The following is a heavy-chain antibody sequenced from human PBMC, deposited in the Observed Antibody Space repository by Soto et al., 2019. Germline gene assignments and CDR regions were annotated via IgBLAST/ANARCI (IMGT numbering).Heavy chain of an antibody. CDR1: GFTFSSYG. J-gene: IGHJ6*02. CDR2: ISYDGSNK. Sequence: GGSLRLSCAASGFTFSSYGMYWVRQAPGKGLEWVAVISYDGSNKYYADSVKGRFTISRDNSKNTLYLQMNSLRAEDTAVYYCAKDLPVQEDYGMDVWGQGTTVTVSS. CDR3: AKDLPVQEDYGMDV. V-gene: IGHV3-30*18.